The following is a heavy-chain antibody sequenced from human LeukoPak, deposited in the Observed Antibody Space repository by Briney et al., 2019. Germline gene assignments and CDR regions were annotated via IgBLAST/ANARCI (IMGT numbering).Heavy chain of an antibody. Sequence: SQTLSPTCAISGDSVSSNSAAWNWIRQSPSRGLEWLGRTYYRSKWFNDYALSVQSRININPDTSKNQFSLQLNSVTPEDTAVYYCAREVYYDSSGYYNWFDPWGQGTLVTVSS. V-gene: IGHV6-1*01. CDR3: AREVYYDSSGYYNWFDP. D-gene: IGHD3-22*01. CDR1: GDSVSSNSAA. J-gene: IGHJ5*02. CDR2: TYYRSKWFN.